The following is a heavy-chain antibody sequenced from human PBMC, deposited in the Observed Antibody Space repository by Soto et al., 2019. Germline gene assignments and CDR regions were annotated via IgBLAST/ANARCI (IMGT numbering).Heavy chain of an antibody. Sequence: QVQLVQSGAEVKKPGASVNVSCKTSGYTFTNYGISWVRQAPGQGLEWMGWIRAYNGNTNYAQNLQDRVTITTDTSTSTAYMELRSLRSDDTALYYCARDRSNHDYWGQGTLVTVSS. V-gene: IGHV1-18*01. CDR2: IRAYNGNT. CDR1: GYTFTNYG. CDR3: ARDRSNHDY. J-gene: IGHJ4*02.